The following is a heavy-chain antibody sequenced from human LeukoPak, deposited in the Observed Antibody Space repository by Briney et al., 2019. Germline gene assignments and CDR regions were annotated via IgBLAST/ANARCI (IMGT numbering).Heavy chain of an antibody. CDR3: ARGGPPKLLSHVYYYYYYMDV. Sequence: PSETLSLTCTVSGGSISSYYWSWIRQPPGKGLEWIGEINRSGSTNYNPSLKSRVTISVDTSKNQFSLKLSSVTAADTAVYYCARGGPPKLLSHVYYYYYYMDVWGKGTTVTVSS. D-gene: IGHD2-2*01. J-gene: IGHJ6*03. V-gene: IGHV4-34*01. CDR2: INRSGST. CDR1: GGSISSYY.